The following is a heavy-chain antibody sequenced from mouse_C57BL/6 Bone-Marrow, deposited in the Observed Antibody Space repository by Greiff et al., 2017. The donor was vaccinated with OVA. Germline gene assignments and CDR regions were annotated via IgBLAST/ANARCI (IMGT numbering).Heavy chain of an antibody. D-gene: IGHD1-1*01. J-gene: IGHJ3*01. CDR2: ISSGGDYI. CDR3: TRDPGYGSSPAWFAY. Sequence: EVQRVESGEGLVKPGGSLKLSCAASGFTFSSYAMSWVRQTPEKRLEWVAYISSGGDYIYYADTVKGRFTISRDNARNTLYLQMSNLKSEDTAMYYCTRDPGYGSSPAWFAYWGQGTLVTVSA. V-gene: IGHV5-9-1*02. CDR1: GFTFSSYA.